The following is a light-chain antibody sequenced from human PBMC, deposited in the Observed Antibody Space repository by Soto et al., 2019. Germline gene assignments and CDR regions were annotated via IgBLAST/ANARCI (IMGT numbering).Light chain of an antibody. CDR2: GVS. CDR3: QQYRGSPPYT. V-gene: IGKV3-20*01. CDR1: HSVCSTC. J-gene: IGKJ2*01. Sequence: ETVLTQLPVTLSLSPGEIATLSCMARHSVCSTCLAWYQQKGGQAPRLLIYGVSSRATGIPDRFTGSGSGTDFNLTISRLEPEDFAVHYCQQYRGSPPYTFGQGTK.